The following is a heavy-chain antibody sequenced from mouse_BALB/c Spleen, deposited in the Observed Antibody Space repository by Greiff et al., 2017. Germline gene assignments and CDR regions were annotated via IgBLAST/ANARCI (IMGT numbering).Heavy chain of an antibody. CDR3: ARRGYDGYLAY. J-gene: IGHJ3*01. D-gene: IGHD2-3*01. Sequence: QVQLKESGAELVRPGSSVKISCKASGYAFSSYWMNWVKQRPGQGLEWIGQIYPGDGDTNYNGKFKGKATLTADKSSSTAYMQLSSLTSEDSAVYFCARRGYDGYLAYWGQGTLVTVSA. CDR2: IYPGDGDT. V-gene: IGHV1-80*01. CDR1: GYAFSSYW.